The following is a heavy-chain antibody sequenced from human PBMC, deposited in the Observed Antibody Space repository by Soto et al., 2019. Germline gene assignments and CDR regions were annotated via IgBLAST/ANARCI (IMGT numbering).Heavy chain of an antibody. CDR3: ARVRYYYDSSGYYPVYYGMDV. Sequence: PGESLKISCKGSGYSFTSYWIGWVRQMPGKGLEWMGIIYPGDSNTRYSPSLQGQVTISVDKSISTAYLQWSSLKAADTAMYYCARVRYYYDSSGYYPVYYGMDVWGQGTTVTVSS. CDR2: IYPGDSNT. D-gene: IGHD3-22*01. J-gene: IGHJ6*02. CDR1: GYSFTSYW. V-gene: IGHV5-51*01.